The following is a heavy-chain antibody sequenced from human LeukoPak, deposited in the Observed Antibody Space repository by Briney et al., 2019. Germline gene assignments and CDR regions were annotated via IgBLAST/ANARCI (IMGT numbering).Heavy chain of an antibody. D-gene: IGHD6-19*01. V-gene: IGHV3-21*01. Sequence: GGSQRLSCAASGFTFSSYSMNWVRQAPGKGLEWVSSISSSSSYIYYADSVKGRFTISRDNAKNSLYLQMNSLRAEDTAVYYCARDDPVAGPGGAFDIWGQGTMVTVSS. CDR2: ISSSSSYI. J-gene: IGHJ3*02. CDR1: GFTFSSYS. CDR3: ARDDPVAGPGGAFDI.